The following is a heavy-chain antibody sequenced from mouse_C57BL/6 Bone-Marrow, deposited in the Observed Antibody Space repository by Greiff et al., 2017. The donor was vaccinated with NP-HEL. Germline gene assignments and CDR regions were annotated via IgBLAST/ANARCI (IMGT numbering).Heavy chain of an antibody. CDR1: GFSLTSYG. CDR2: IWSDGST. CDR3: ARPPPGYYGSSLVAY. J-gene: IGHJ3*01. V-gene: IGHV2-6*03. Sequence: VKLQESGPGLVAPSQSLSITCTVSGFSLTSYGVHWVRQPPGKGLEWLVVIWSDGSTTYNSALKSRLSISKDNSKSQVFLKMNSLQTDDTAMYYCARPPPGYYGSSLVAYWGQGTLVTVSA. D-gene: IGHD1-1*01.